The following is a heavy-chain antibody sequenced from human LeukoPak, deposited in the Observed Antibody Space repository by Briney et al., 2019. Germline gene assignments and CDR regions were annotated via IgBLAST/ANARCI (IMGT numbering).Heavy chain of an antibody. CDR1: GFTFSTYV. J-gene: IGHJ4*02. CDR2: ISSSGIYT. CDR3: ASLHYYDSSGRDY. D-gene: IGHD3-22*01. Sequence: PGGSLRLSCADSGFTFSTYVMSWVRQAPGKGLKWVSTISSSGIYTYYADSVKGRFTISRDDAKNSLYLQMNSLRAEDTAVYYCASLHYYDSSGRDYWGQGTLVTVSS. V-gene: IGHV3-21*01.